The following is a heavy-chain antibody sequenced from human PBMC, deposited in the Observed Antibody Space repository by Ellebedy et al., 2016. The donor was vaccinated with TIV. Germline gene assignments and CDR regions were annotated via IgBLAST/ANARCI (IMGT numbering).Heavy chain of an antibody. CDR3: ARLSIVGAAVDAFDI. CDR1: GGSISSYY. V-gene: IGHV4-59*08. CDR2: IYYSEST. Sequence: SETLSLXXTVSGGSISSYYWSWIRQPPGKGLEWIGYIYYSESTNYNPSLKSRVTISLDTSKNHFSLKLSSVTAADTAVYYCARLSIVGAAVDAFDIWGQGTMVTVSS. J-gene: IGHJ3*02. D-gene: IGHD1-26*01.